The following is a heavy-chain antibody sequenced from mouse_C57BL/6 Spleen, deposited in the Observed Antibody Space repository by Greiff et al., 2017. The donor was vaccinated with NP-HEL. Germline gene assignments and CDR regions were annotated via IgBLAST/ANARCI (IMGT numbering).Heavy chain of an antibody. J-gene: IGHJ2*01. Sequence: EVKLVESGGGLVKPGGSLKLSCAASGFTFSSYAMSWVRQTPEKRLEWVATISDGGSYTYYPDNVKGRFTISRDNAKNNLYLQMSHLKSEDTAMYYCVRDTGRDYFDYWGQGTTLTVSS. CDR2: ISDGGSYT. D-gene: IGHD4-1*01. CDR1: GFTFSSYA. CDR3: VRDTGRDYFDY. V-gene: IGHV5-4*01.